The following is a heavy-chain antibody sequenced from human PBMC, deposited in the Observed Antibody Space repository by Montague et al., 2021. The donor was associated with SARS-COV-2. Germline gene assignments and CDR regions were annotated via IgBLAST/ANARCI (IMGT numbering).Heavy chain of an antibody. V-gene: IGHV4-39*01. CDR3: ASALGFCSSTSCYSVYGMDV. Sequence: SETLSLTCTVYCGSISSSCYYWGWIRQPPGKGLVWIGSIYYSGSTYYNPSLQSRVTISVDTSKNQFSLKLSSVTAADTAVYYCASALGFCSSTSCYSVYGMDVWGQGTTVTGSS. CDR2: IYYSGST. D-gene: IGHD2-2*01. J-gene: IGHJ6*02. CDR1: CGSISSSCYY.